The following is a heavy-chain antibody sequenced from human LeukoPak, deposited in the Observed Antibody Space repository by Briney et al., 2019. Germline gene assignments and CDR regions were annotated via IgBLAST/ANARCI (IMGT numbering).Heavy chain of an antibody. CDR1: GGSISSYY. Sequence: SETLSLTCTVSGGSISSYYWSWIRQPPGKGLEWIGYIYYSGSTNYNPSLKSRVTISVDTSKNRFSLKLSSVTAADTAVYYCGREGPDNWFDPWGQGTLVTVSS. CDR3: GREGPDNWFDP. J-gene: IGHJ5*02. V-gene: IGHV4-59*01. CDR2: IYYSGST.